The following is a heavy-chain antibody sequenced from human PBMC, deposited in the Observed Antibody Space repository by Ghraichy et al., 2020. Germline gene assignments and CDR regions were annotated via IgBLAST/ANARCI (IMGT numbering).Heavy chain of an antibody. CDR3: ARESGWHYGSGTPGGY. J-gene: IGHJ4*02. V-gene: IGHV4-34*01. CDR2: INHSGST. Sequence: SETLSLTCAVYGGSFSGYYWSWIRQPPGKGLEWIGEINHSGSTNYNPSLKSRVTISVDTSKNQFSLKLSSVTAADTAVYYCARESGWHYGSGTPGGYWGQGTLVTVSS. D-gene: IGHD3-10*01. CDR1: GGSFSGYY.